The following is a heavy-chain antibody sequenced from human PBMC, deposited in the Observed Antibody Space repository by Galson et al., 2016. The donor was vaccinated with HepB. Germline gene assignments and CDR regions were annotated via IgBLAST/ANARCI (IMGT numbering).Heavy chain of an antibody. Sequence: LSLTCTVSGGSISNYYWRWIRQPPGKGLEWIGYIYYSGSTSYSPSLKSRATISLDRSKNQFSLMLNSVAAADTAVYFCARTSGSYFYYFGMDVWGQGTTVTV. CDR1: GGSISNYY. V-gene: IGHV4-59*01. CDR2: IYYSGST. CDR3: ARTSGSYFYYFGMDV. D-gene: IGHD1-26*01. J-gene: IGHJ6*02.